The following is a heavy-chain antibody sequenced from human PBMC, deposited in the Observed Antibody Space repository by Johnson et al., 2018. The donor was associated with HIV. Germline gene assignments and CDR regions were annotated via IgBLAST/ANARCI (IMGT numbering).Heavy chain of an antibody. CDR1: GFTLSSNY. Sequence: VQLVESGGGLVQPGGSLRLSCAASGFTLSSNYMSWVRQAPGKGLEWVSVIYSGGSTYYADSVKGRFTISRDNSKNTLYLRMNSLRAEDTAVYYCGRYCSGGSCYSGVGAFDIWGQGTMVTVSS. D-gene: IGHD2-15*01. CDR2: IYSGGST. CDR3: GRYCSGGSCYSGVGAFDI. V-gene: IGHV3-66*01. J-gene: IGHJ3*02.